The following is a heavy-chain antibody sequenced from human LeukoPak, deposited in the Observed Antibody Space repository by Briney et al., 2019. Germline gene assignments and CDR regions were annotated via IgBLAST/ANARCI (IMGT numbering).Heavy chain of an antibody. V-gene: IGHV4-61*02. CDR3: ASEPVVPAANLFDP. J-gene: IGHJ5*02. CDR1: GGSISSGSYY. D-gene: IGHD2-2*01. CDR2: IYTSGST. Sequence: SETLSLTCTVSGGSISSGSYYWSWIRQPAGKGLEWIERIYTSGSTNYNPSLKSRVTISVDTSKNQFSLTLSSVTAADTAVYYCASEPVVPAANLFDPWGQGTLVTVSS.